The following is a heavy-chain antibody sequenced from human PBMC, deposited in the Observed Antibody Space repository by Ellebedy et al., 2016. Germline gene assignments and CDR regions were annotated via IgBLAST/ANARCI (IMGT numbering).Heavy chain of an antibody. Sequence: GGSLRLXCTASGFSFGDYAMSWFRQAPGKGLQWLGFIRSSGYGSTTDYAASVKGRFTISRDDSKSIAYLQMNALKTEDTAVYYCCRVQCSSFSCSYYFDYWGQGTLVTVSS. CDR3: CRVQCSSFSCSYYFDY. CDR2: IRSSGYGSTT. V-gene: IGHV3-49*03. D-gene: IGHD2-2*01. J-gene: IGHJ4*02. CDR1: GFSFGDYA.